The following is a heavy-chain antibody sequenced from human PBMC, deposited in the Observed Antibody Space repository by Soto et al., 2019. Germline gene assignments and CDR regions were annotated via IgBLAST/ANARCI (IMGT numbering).Heavy chain of an antibody. Sequence: ASVKVSCKASGYTFTSYGISWVRQAPGQGLEWMGWISAYNGNTNYAQKLQGRVTMTTDTSTSTAYMELRSLRSDDTAVYYCARDGQQWLAHNWFDPWGQGTLVTVSS. CDR1: GYTFTSYG. D-gene: IGHD6-19*01. J-gene: IGHJ5*02. V-gene: IGHV1-18*01. CDR3: ARDGQQWLAHNWFDP. CDR2: ISAYNGNT.